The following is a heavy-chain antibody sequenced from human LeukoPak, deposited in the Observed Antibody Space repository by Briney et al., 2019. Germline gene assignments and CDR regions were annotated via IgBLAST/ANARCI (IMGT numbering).Heavy chain of an antibody. CDR1: GYTFTDYY. CDR2: INPKSGAT. J-gene: IGHJ4*02. D-gene: IGHD5-18*01. V-gene: IGHV1-2*02. Sequence: ASVKVSCMASGYTFTDYYIHWVRPAPGQGLEWMGWINPKSGATKNEQRLQGRVTMTKDTTISTAYMELIRLTSDDTAVYYCAREQGVDTAMITGYWGQGTLVTVSS. CDR3: AREQGVDTAMITGY.